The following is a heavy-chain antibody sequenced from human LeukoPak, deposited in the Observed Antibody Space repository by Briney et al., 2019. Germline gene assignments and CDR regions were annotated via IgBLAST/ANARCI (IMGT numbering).Heavy chain of an antibody. Sequence: ASAKVSCKASGYTFTSYYMHWVRQAPGQGLEWMGIINPSGGSTSYAQKFQGRVTMTRDMSTSTVYMELSSLRSEDTAVYYCARVGGYSGYDETDNWFDPWGQGTLVTVSS. CDR1: GYTFTSYY. J-gene: IGHJ5*02. CDR3: ARVGGYSGYDETDNWFDP. CDR2: INPSGGST. V-gene: IGHV1-46*01. D-gene: IGHD5-12*01.